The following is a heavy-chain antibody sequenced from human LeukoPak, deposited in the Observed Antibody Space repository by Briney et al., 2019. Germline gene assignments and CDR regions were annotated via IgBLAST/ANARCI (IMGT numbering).Heavy chain of an antibody. Sequence: SETLSLTCTVSGGSISSHYWSWIRQPPGKGLEWIGYIYYSGSTNYNPSLKSRVTISVDTSKKQFSLKLSSVTAADTAVYYCARAPVGYCSSTSCPLDFYYYYMDVWGKGTTVTVSS. D-gene: IGHD2-2*01. CDR2: IYYSGST. V-gene: IGHV4-59*11. CDR1: GGSISSHY. J-gene: IGHJ6*03. CDR3: ARAPVGYCSSTSCPLDFYYYYMDV.